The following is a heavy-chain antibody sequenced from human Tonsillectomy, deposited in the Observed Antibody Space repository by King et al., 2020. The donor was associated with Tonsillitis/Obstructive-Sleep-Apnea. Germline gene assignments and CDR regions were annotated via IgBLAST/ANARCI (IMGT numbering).Heavy chain of an antibody. CDR3: ARDQIGVLVPAVLGAFDY. D-gene: IGHD2-2*01. CDR2: ISYDGTNK. Sequence: VQLVESGGGVVQPGRSLRLSCAASGFTFSGYALHWVRQAPGKGLEWVAVISYDGTNKYYAGSVRGRFTISRDNSKNTLYLQMNSLRTEDTAVYYCARDQIGVLVPAVLGAFDYWGQGTLVTVSS. CDR1: GFTFSGYA. J-gene: IGHJ4*02. V-gene: IGHV3-30*04.